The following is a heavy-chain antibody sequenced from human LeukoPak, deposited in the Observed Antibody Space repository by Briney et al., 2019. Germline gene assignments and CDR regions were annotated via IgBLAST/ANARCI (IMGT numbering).Heavy chain of an antibody. CDR2: INQDGSEK. CDR3: GRAMDY. CDR1: GFTFSNYW. Sequence: GGSLRLSCAASGFTFSNYWMNWVRQAPGKGLEWVANINQDGSEKYYVDSVKGRFTISRDNAKNSLYLQMNSLRAEDTAVYYCGRAMDYWGQGTLVTVSS. V-gene: IGHV3-7*03. J-gene: IGHJ4*02.